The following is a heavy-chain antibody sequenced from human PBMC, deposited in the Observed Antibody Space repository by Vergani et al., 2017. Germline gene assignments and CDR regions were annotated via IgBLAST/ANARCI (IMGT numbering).Heavy chain of an antibody. Sequence: QVQLVESGGGVVQPGRSLRLSCAASGFTFSSYGMHWVRQAPGKGLEWVAVISYDGSNKYYADSVKGRFTISRDNSKNTLYLQMNSLRAEDTAVYYCARGSTYYDFWSGYYTEYWGQGTLVTVSS. CDR1: GFTFSSYG. CDR2: ISYDGSNK. V-gene: IGHV3-30*03. D-gene: IGHD3-3*01. CDR3: ARGSTYYDFWSGYYTEY. J-gene: IGHJ4*02.